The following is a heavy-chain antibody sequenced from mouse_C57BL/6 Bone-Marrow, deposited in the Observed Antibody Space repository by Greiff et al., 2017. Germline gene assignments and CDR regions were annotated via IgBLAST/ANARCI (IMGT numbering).Heavy chain of an antibody. CDR3: SVYYGNYGGAMDY. CDR1: GFNIKDYY. J-gene: IGHJ4*01. D-gene: IGHD2-1*01. Sequence: DVKLQESGAELVRPGASVKLSCTASGFNIKDYYMHWVKQRPEQGLEWIGRIDPEDGDTEYAPKFQGKATMTADTSSNTASLQLSSLTSEDTAVYYCSVYYGNYGGAMDYWGQGTSVTVSS. CDR2: IDPEDGDT. V-gene: IGHV14-1*01.